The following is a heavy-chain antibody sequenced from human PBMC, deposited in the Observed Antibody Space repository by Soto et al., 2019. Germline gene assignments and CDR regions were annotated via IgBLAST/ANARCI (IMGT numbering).Heavy chain of an antibody. Sequence: EVQLLESGGGLVQPGGSLRLSCAASGFTFSSYAMSWVRQAPGKGLEWVSAISGSGGSTYYADSVKGRFTISRDNSKNPLYLQMNNVRAEDTAVYYCAKGAMVRGVIPLYYFDYWGQGTLVTVSS. V-gene: IGHV3-23*01. J-gene: IGHJ4*02. CDR2: ISGSGGST. CDR1: GFTFSSYA. D-gene: IGHD3-10*01. CDR3: AKGAMVRGVIPLYYFDY.